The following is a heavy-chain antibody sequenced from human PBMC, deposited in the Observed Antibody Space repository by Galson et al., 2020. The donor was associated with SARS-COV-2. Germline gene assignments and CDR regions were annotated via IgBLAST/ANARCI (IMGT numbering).Heavy chain of an antibody. CDR3: AGFRFYCRHCCGLDD. CDR2: IYYSGST. V-gene: IGHV4-59*01. D-gene: IGHD1-26*01. J-gene: IGHJ6*02. CDR1: GGSISSYY. Sequence: ETSETLSLTCTVSGGSISSYYWSWIRQPPGKGLEWIGYIYYSGSTNYNPSLKSRVTISIDTSKNQFSLRLSSVTSADTAVYYCAGFRFYCRHCCGLDDWGQGTTVTVSS.